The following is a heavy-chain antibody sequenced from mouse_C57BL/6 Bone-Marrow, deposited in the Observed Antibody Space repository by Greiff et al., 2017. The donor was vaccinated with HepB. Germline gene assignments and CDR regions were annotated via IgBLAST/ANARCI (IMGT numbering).Heavy chain of an antibody. V-gene: IGHV1-55*01. CDR2: IYPGSGST. CDR1: GYTFTSYW. J-gene: IGHJ4*01. Sequence: QVQLQQPGAELVKPGASVKMSCKASGYTFTSYWITWVKQRPGQGLEWIGDIYPGSGSTNYNEKFKSKATLTVDTSSSTAYMQLSSLTSEDSAVYYCARCDYGMGAMDYWGQGTSVTVSS. D-gene: IGHD2-13*01. CDR3: ARCDYGMGAMDY.